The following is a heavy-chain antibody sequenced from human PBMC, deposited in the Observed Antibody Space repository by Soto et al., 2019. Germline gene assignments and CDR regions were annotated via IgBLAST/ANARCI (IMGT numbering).Heavy chain of an antibody. J-gene: IGHJ5*02. Sequence: SQTLSLPCAISGDSVSSNSAAWNWIRQSPSRGLEWLGRTYYRSKWYNDYAVSVKSRITINPDTSKNQFSLQLNSVTPEDTAVYYCARDSPPSGYCSSTSCPMEGWFDPWGQGTLVTVSS. D-gene: IGHD2-2*01. CDR1: GDSVSSNSAA. CDR2: TYYRSKWYN. V-gene: IGHV6-1*01. CDR3: ARDSPPSGYCSSTSCPMEGWFDP.